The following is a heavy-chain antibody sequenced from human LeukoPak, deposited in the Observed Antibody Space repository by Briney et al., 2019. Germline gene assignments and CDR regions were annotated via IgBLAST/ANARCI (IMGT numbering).Heavy chain of an antibody. CDR1: GFTFSDYY. V-gene: IGHV3-11*01. CDR2: ISSSGSTI. Sequence: GGPLRLSCAASGFTFSDYYMSWIRQAPGKGLEWVSYISSSGSTIYYADSVKGRFTISRDNAKNSLYLQMNSLRAEDTAVYYCAKDGITIFGVVISPFDYWGQGTLVTVSS. CDR3: AKDGITIFGVVISPFDY. J-gene: IGHJ4*02. D-gene: IGHD3-3*01.